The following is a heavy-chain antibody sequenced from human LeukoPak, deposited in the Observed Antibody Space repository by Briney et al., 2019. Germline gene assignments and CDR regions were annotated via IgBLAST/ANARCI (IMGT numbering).Heavy chain of an antibody. Sequence: PGGSLRLSCAASGFTFSSYGMHWVRQAPGKGLEWVAFIRYDGSNKYYADSVKGRFTISRDNSKNTLYLQMNSLRAEDTAVYYCAKDLGGYNWNDGGDYFDYWGQGTLVTVSS. V-gene: IGHV3-30*02. D-gene: IGHD1-1*01. J-gene: IGHJ4*02. CDR2: IRYDGSNK. CDR1: GFTFSSYG. CDR3: AKDLGGYNWNDGGDYFDY.